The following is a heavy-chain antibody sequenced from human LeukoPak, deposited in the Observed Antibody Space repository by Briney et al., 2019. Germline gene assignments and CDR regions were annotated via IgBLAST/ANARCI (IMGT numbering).Heavy chain of an antibody. CDR1: GFIFSNAW. CDR2: IKSITDGGTT. CDR3: TTALSQYSSGWYGNYFDY. J-gene: IGHJ4*02. D-gene: IGHD6-19*01. Sequence: GGSLRVSCAASGFIFSNAWMTWVRQAPGKGLEWVGRIKSITDGGTTDYAAPVKGRFTISRDDSKNTLYLQMNSLKTEDTAVYYCTTALSQYSSGWYGNYFDYWGQGTLVTVSS. V-gene: IGHV3-15*01.